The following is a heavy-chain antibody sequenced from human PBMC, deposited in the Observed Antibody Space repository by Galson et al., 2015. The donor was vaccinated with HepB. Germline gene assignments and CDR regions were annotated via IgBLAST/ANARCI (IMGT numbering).Heavy chain of an antibody. CDR1: GDSVSSNSAA. J-gene: IGHJ4*02. D-gene: IGHD6-13*01. CDR2: TYYRSKWYN. CDR3: ARGRSGIAPVRYFDY. Sequence: CAISGDSVSSNSAAWNWIRQSPSRGLEWLGRTYYRSKWYNDYAVSVKSRITINPDTSKNQFSLQQNSVTPEDTAVYYCARGRSGIAPVRYFDYWGQGTLVTVSS. V-gene: IGHV6-1*01.